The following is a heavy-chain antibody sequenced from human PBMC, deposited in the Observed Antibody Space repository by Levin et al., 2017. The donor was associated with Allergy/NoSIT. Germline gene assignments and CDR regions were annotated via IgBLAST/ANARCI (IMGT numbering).Heavy chain of an antibody. V-gene: IGHV1-2*06. J-gene: IGHJ4*02. D-gene: IGHD6-13*01. CDR2: INPNSGGT. CDR3: ARGVIAAASLIDC. Sequence: GGSLRLSCKASGYTFTDHYIHWVRQAPGQGLEWMGLINPNSGGTTYAQKFQARVTMTRDTSISTAYMELSGLTSDDTAMYSCARGVIAAASLIDCWGQGTLVTVSS. CDR1: GYTFTDHY.